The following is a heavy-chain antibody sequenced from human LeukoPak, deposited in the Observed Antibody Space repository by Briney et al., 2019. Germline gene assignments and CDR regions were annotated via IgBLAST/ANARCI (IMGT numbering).Heavy chain of an antibody. V-gene: IGHV1-18*01. D-gene: IGHD6-19*01. Sequence: ASVKVSCKASGYTFSRYAISWVRQAPGQGLEWMGWISTYNDNTHYPQKFQGRVTMTTDTSTSTAYMELRSLRSDDTAVYYCARDWPDRRAGIGDYWDQGTLVTVSS. CDR2: ISTYNDNT. CDR1: GYTFSRYA. J-gene: IGHJ4*02. CDR3: ARDWPDRRAGIGDY.